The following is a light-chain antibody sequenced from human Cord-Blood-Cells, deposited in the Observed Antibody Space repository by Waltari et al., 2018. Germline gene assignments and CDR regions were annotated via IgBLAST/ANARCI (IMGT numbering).Light chain of an antibody. CDR3: QQRSNWPPWT. CDR2: DAS. V-gene: IGKV3-11*01. J-gene: IGKJ1*01. CDR1: QRVSSD. Sequence: EIVLTQSPATLSLSPGERATLSCRASQRVSSDLAWYQQKPGQAPRLLIYDASNRDTGIPARFSGSVSGTDFTLTISSLEPEDFAVYYCQQRSNWPPWTFGQGTKVEIK.